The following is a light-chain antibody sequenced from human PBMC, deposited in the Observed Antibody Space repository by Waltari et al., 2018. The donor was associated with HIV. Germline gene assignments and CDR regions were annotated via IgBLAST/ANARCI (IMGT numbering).Light chain of an antibody. CDR1: PDVEKY. CDR3: QQYKKLPLT. V-gene: IGKV1-33*01. J-gene: IGKJ4*01. CDR2: AAS. Sequence: DIPSSQSPSSLSASLGGRVTIACQASPDVEKYLSLYQQKPGKGPKLLMYAASTLEIGVPSMFSGGGSGTDFNFTINYVQPDEFATYYCQQYKKLPLTFGGGTKVEIK.